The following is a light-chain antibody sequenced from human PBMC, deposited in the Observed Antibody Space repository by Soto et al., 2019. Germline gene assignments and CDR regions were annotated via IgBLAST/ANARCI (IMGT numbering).Light chain of an antibody. CDR1: QSISSSY. J-gene: IGKJ2*01. CDR2: GAS. V-gene: IGKV3-20*01. Sequence: VLTQSPGTLSLSLGERAAISCRASQSISSSYLAWYQHKPGQAPRLLIYGASSRATGIPHRFSGSGSGTDFTLTISRLEPEDCGVYYCQQYDGSPPYTFGQGTRLEIK. CDR3: QQYDGSPPYT.